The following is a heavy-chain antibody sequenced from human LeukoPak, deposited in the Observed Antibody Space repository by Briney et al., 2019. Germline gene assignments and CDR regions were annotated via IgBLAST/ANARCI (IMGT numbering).Heavy chain of an antibody. Sequence: ASVRVSCKSSGYTLSDYGFTWVRQAPGQGLEWMGWISGFNGKTNYAVRVQDRLTLTTDTSTNTTTLDLRGLRPDDTAMYYCARVGSSGEFDLWGQRTLLTVSS. J-gene: IGHJ5*02. CDR1: GYTLSDYG. D-gene: IGHD6-13*01. CDR2: ISGFNGKT. CDR3: ARVGSSGEFDL. V-gene: IGHV1-18*01.